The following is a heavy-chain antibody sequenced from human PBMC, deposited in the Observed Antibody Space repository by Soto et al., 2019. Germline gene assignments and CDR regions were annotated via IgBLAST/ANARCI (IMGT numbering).Heavy chain of an antibody. CDR1: GFSLSNARMG. V-gene: IGHV2-26*01. CDR2: IFSNDEK. J-gene: IGHJ4*02. Sequence: QVTLKESGPVLVKPTETLTLTCTVSGFSLSNARMGVSWIRQPPGKALEWLAHIFSNDEKSYSTSLKSRLTISKDTSKSQVVLTMTNMDPVDTATYYCARIPLEDYYDSSGYYSDDYWGQGTLVTVSS. CDR3: ARIPLEDYYDSSGYYSDDY. D-gene: IGHD3-22*01.